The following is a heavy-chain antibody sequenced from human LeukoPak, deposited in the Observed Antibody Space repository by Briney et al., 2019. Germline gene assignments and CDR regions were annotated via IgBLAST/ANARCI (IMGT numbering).Heavy chain of an antibody. CDR2: ISYDGSNK. V-gene: IGHV3-30-3*01. D-gene: IGHD2-2*01. CDR1: GFTFSSYA. Sequence: GGSLRLSCAASGFTFSSYAMHRVRQAPGKGLEWVAVISYDGSNKYYADSVKGRFTISRDNSKNTLYLQMNSLRAEDTAVYYCARPEGGCSSTSCYHYYHYYGMDVWGQGTTVTVSS. J-gene: IGHJ6*02. CDR3: ARPEGGCSSTSCYHYYHYYGMDV.